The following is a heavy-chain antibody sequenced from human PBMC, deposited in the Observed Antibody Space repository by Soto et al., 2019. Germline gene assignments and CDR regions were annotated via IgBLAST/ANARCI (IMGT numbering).Heavy chain of an antibody. CDR1: GFTFSTYA. J-gene: IGHJ4*02. CDR2: INGGPGET. V-gene: IGHV3-23*01. Sequence: VQLLESGGGLVQPGGSLRLSCTASGFTFSTYAMSWVRQAPGKGLEWVSAINGGPGETFYTDSVKGRFTISRDDSKDTQYLQMNSLRVEDTAIYYCAKTHYDILDYWGQGTLVTVSS. D-gene: IGHD3-9*01. CDR3: AKTHYDILDY.